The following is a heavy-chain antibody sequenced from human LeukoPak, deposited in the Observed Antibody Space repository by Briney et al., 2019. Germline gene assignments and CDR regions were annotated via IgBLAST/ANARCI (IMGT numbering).Heavy chain of an antibody. D-gene: IGHD5-18*01. J-gene: IGHJ4*02. CDR2: IFGSGGST. CDR3: GKTTVGYSSGQKPAWPVDY. V-gene: IGHV3-23*01. CDR1: GFTFGSHA. Sequence: GVSLRLSCEASGFTFGSHAMFWVRQAPGKGLEWVAGIFGSGGSTHYAEPVKGRFTISRDNSRNTVYLQINSLRAEDTAVYYCGKTTVGYSSGQKPAWPVDYWGQGTLVTVSS.